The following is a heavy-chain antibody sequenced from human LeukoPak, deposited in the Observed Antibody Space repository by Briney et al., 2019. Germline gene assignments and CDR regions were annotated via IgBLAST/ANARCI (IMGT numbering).Heavy chain of an antibody. V-gene: IGHV4-61*02. CDR1: GGSISSGSYY. CDR2: IYTSGST. CDR3: ARGEGSGYFFVAFDI. D-gene: IGHD3-22*01. J-gene: IGHJ3*02. Sequence: SETLSLTCTVSGGSISSGSYYWSWIPQPAGKGLEWIGRIYTSGSTNYNPSLKSRVTISVDTSKNQFSLKLSSVTAADTAVYYCARGEGSGYFFVAFDIWGQGTMVTVSS.